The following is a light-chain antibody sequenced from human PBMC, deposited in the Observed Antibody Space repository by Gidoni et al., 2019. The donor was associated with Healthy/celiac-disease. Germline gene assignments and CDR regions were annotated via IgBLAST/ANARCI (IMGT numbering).Light chain of an antibody. CDR1: NIGSKK. V-gene: IGLV3-9*01. CDR2: RDS. J-gene: IGLJ2*01. CDR3: QVWDSSTVV. Sequence: SYDLTQPLPVSVALGQTARITCGGNNIGSKKVHWYQQKPGQAPVLVIYRDSNRPSGIPERFSGSNSGNTATLTISRAQAGDEADYYCQVWDSSTVVFGGGTKLTVL.